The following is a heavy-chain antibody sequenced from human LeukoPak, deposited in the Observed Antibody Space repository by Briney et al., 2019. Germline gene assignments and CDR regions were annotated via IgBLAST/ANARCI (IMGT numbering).Heavy chain of an antibody. CDR3: AWSHDYENWFDP. CDR1: GGTFSSYA. J-gene: IGHJ5*02. D-gene: IGHD4-17*01. Sequence: ASVKVSCKASGGTFSSYAISWVRQAPGQGLEWMGGIIPIFGTANYAQKFQGRVTITADESTSTAYMELSSLRSEDTAVCYCAWSHDYENWFDPWGQGTLVTVSS. CDR2: IIPIFGTA. V-gene: IGHV1-69*13.